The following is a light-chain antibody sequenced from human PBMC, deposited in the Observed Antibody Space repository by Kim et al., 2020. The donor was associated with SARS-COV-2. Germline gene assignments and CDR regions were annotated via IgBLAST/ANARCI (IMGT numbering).Light chain of an antibody. Sequence: LSPGERATLSCRASESVGKYSACYQQKPGQAPRLLIYDASNRATGIPARFSGSGSGTDFTLTISSLEPEDFAVYYCHLRRNWRDTFGGGTKVDIK. CDR3: HLRRNWRDT. CDR2: DAS. CDR1: ESVGKY. J-gene: IGKJ4*01. V-gene: IGKV3-11*01.